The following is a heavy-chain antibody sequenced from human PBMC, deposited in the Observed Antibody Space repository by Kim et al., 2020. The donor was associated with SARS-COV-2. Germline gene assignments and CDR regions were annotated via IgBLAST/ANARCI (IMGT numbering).Heavy chain of an antibody. V-gene: IGHV6-1*01. CDR3: ARELRSSLDY. CDR1: GDSVSNNNAA. J-gene: IGHJ4*02. Sequence: SQTLSLTCAVSGDSVSNNNAAWNWIRQSPSRGLEWLRRTYYTSTWFNDYAVSVKSRIVINPDTSKNQFSLQLNFVTPEDTAVYYCARELRSSLDYWGQGTLVTVSS. CDR2: TYYTSTWFN. D-gene: IGHD1-26*01.